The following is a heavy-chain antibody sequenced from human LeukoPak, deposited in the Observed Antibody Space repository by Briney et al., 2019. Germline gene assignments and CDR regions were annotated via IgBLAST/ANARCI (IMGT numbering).Heavy chain of an antibody. D-gene: IGHD1-26*01. V-gene: IGHV1-69*04. CDR2: IIPILGIA. Sequence: SVKVSCKASGGTFSSYTISWVRQAPGQGLEWMGRIIPILGIANYAQKFQGRVTITADKSTSTAYMELSSLRSEDTAVYYCARDKSLGNYFDYWGQGTLVTVSS. CDR3: ARDKSLGNYFDY. CDR1: GGTFSSYT. J-gene: IGHJ4*02.